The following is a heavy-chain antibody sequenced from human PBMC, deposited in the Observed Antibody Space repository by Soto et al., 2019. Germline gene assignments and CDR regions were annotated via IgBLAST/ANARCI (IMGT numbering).Heavy chain of an antibody. D-gene: IGHD1-1*01. J-gene: IGHJ6*03. CDR1: GGTFSSYT. CDR3: GLGYNYYYYYMDV. Sequence: QVQLVQSGAEVKKPGSSVKVSCKASGGTFSSYTISWVRQAPGQGLEWMGRIIPILGIANYAQKFQGRVTITADKSTSTAYMELSSLRSEDTAVFYCGLGYNYYYYYMDVWGKGTTVTVSS. V-gene: IGHV1-69*02. CDR2: IIPILGIA.